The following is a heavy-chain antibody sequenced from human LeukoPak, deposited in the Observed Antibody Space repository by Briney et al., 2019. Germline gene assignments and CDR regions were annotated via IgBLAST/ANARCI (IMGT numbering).Heavy chain of an antibody. V-gene: IGHV1-3*01. Sequence: ASVKVSCKASGYTFTSYAMHWVRQAPGQRLEWMGWINAGNGNTKYSQRFQGRVTITRDTSASTAYMELSSLRSEDTAVYYCARDPALLWFGEIDYWGQGTLVTVSS. CDR3: ARDPALLWFGEIDY. J-gene: IGHJ4*02. D-gene: IGHD3-10*01. CDR1: GYTFTSYA. CDR2: INAGNGNT.